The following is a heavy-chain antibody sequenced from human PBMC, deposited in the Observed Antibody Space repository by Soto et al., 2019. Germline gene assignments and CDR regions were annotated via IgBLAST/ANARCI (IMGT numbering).Heavy chain of an antibody. J-gene: IGHJ5*02. V-gene: IGHV1-69*01. D-gene: IGHD3-16*01. CDR3: AREGVGGAWFDP. CDR1: GGSFGSFV. Sequence: QVQLVQSGAEVKKPGSSVKLSCKASGGSFGSFVITWVRQAPGQGLEWVGGIIPLSGTTNYAQKFQGRLTITAAASTNTAYMELTSLRSDDTAVYYCAREGVGGAWFDPWGQGTPVTVSS. CDR2: IIPLSGTT.